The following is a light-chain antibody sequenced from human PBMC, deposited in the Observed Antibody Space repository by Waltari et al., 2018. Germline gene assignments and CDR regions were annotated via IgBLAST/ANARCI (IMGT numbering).Light chain of an antibody. CDR3: QQYKDLPRT. Sequence: DIQITPSPSSMSASVGDRVSITCQASQDISIYLSWYQQKPGKAPKVLIYDASNLETGVPSRFTGSRSGTDFTFTISSLQPEDIATYYCQQYKDLPRTFGQGTKVEIK. J-gene: IGKJ1*01. V-gene: IGKV1-33*01. CDR2: DAS. CDR1: QDISIY.